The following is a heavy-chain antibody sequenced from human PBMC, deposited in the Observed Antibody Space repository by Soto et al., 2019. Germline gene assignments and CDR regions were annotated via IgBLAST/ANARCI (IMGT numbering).Heavy chain of an antibody. Sequence: GSLRLSCAASGFTFSSYSMSWVRQAPGKGLEWVSGFRTSGDGGTTYYADSVKGRFTISRDNSKNMLFLQMNSLRAEDTAIYYCAKKVNSGPGGQYFDYWGQATTVTVSS. J-gene: IGHJ4*03. CDR2: FRTSGDGGTT. CDR3: AKKVNSGPGGQYFDY. D-gene: IGHD3-10*01. V-gene: IGHV3-23*01. CDR1: GFTFSSYS.